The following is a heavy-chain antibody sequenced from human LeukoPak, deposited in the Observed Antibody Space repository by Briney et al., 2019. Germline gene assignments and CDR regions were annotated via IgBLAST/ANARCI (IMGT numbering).Heavy chain of an antibody. CDR2: ITSKPEGGTT. CDR1: GFTSSNAW. V-gene: IGHV3-15*01. CDR3: TTVDRVVSPSQFYGMDV. J-gene: IGHJ6*02. Sequence: NPGGSLRLSCAASGFTSSNAWMSWVRQAPGKGLEWVGRITSKPEGGTTDCAAPVKDRFIISRDDSRNTLYLQMNSLKTEDTAVYYCTTVDRVVSPSQFYGMDVWGQGTTVTVSS.